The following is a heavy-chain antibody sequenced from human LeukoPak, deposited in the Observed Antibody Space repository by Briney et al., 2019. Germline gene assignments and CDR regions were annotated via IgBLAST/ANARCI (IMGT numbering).Heavy chain of an antibody. CDR3: ARDIGSSGGLDY. CDR2: ISSSSSYI. CDR1: GFTFSSYA. J-gene: IGHJ4*02. D-gene: IGHD6-19*01. Sequence: GGSLRLSCAASGFTFSSYAMSWVRQAPGKGLEWVSSISSSSSYIYYADSVKGRFTISRDNAKNSLYLQMNSLRAEDTAVYYCARDIGSSGGLDYWGQGTLVTVSS. V-gene: IGHV3-21*01.